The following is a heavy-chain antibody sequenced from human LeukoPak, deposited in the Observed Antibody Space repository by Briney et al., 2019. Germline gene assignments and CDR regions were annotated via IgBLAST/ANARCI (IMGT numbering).Heavy chain of an antibody. Sequence: GGSLRLSCSASGFTFSSYAVHWVRQAPGKGLEYVSAISSNGGSTYYADSVKGRFTISRDNSKNTLYLQMSSLRAEDTAVYYCVKDWSLVGATTFDYWGQGTLVTVSS. D-gene: IGHD1-26*01. CDR2: ISSNGGST. J-gene: IGHJ4*02. CDR3: VKDWSLVGATTFDY. V-gene: IGHV3-64D*06. CDR1: GFTFSSYA.